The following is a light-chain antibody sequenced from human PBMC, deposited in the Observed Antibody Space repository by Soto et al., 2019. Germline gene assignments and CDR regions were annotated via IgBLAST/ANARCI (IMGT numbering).Light chain of an antibody. Sequence: EIVLTQSPGTLSLSPGERATLSCRASQTVGSNYLAWYQQKPGQAPRLLIYDASSRATGIPDRFSGSGSGTDFPLTFSRLETEDVAVYYCHQYASSPLTFGQGTKVEIK. CDR1: QTVGSNY. V-gene: IGKV3-20*01. CDR2: DAS. J-gene: IGKJ1*01. CDR3: HQYASSPLT.